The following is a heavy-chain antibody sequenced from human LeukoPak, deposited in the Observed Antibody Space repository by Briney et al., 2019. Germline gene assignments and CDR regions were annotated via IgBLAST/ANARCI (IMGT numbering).Heavy chain of an antibody. CDR3: AREARITIFGVVIIRWFDP. D-gene: IGHD3-3*01. CDR1: GYSISSGYY. V-gene: IGHV4-38-2*02. Sequence: SETLSLTCTVSGYSISSGYYWGWIRQPPGKGLEWIGSIYHSGSTYYNPSLKSRVTISVDTSKNQSSLKLSSVTAADTAVYYCAREARITIFGVVIIRWFDPWGQGTLVTVSS. CDR2: IYHSGST. J-gene: IGHJ5*02.